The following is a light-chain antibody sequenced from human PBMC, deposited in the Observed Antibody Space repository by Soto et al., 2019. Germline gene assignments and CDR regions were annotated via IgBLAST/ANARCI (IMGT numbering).Light chain of an antibody. Sequence: IVSTQSPGTLSLSPGERATLSCRASQSVSSSYLAWYQQKPGQAPRLLIYGASSRATGIPDRFRGSGSGTDFTLTISRVEPEDFAVYYCQQYNNWTLTFGGGTKGDIK. CDR2: GAS. V-gene: IGKV3-20*01. CDR3: QQYNNWTLT. CDR1: QSVSSSY. J-gene: IGKJ4*01.